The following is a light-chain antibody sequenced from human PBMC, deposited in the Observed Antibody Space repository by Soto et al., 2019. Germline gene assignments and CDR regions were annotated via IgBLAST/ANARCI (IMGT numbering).Light chain of an antibody. V-gene: IGKV3-20*01. CDR1: RSVSNNY. J-gene: IGKJ1*01. Sequence: IVVTRSPGTLSLCAGERATLSCRGSRSVSNNYLAWYQQKPCQAPRLLIYGASNRSTGMPDRFSRRGPRTGFTVPPSRVACDHSALYYGPEYGRPGTFGQGTKVDIK. CDR3: PEYGRPGT. CDR2: GAS.